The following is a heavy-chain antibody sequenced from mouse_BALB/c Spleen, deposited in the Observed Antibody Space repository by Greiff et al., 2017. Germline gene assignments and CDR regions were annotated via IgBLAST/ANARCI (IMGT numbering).Heavy chain of an antibody. CDR3: ARYYYGPYAMDY. CDR1: GFSLTSYG. Sequence: VQLQQSGPGLVQPSQSLSITCTVSGFSLTSYGVHWVRQSPGKGLEWLGVIWSGGSTDYNAAFISRLSISKDNSKSQVFFKMNSLQANDTAIYYCARYYYGPYAMDYWGQGTSVTVSS. CDR2: IWSGGST. J-gene: IGHJ4*01. V-gene: IGHV2-2*02. D-gene: IGHD1-1*01.